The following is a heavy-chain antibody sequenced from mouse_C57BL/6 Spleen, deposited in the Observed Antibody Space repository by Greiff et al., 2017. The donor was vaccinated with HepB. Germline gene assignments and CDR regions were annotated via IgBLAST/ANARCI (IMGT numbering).Heavy chain of an antibody. V-gene: IGHV1-76*01. CDR3: ARDSGFYYFDY. Sequence: VKLQESGAELVRPGASVKLSCKASGYTFTDYYINWVKQRPGQGLEWIARIYPGSGNTYYNEKFKGKATLTAEKSSSTAYMQLSSLTSEDSAVYFCARDSGFYYFDYWGQGTTLTVSS. CDR1: GYTFTDYY. CDR2: IYPGSGNT. J-gene: IGHJ2*01.